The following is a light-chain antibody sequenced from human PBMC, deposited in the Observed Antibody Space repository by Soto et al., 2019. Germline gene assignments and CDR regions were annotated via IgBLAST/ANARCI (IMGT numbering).Light chain of an antibody. Sequence: DIQMTQSPSSLSAYVGDRVTISCRASQTINNYLNWYQQKPGKAPQLLIYAASTLQSGVPSRLSGSGSGTDFTLTISRLQPEDFATYYCHQTYNTLYTFGQGTKV. V-gene: IGKV1-39*01. CDR2: AAS. J-gene: IGKJ2*01. CDR1: QTINNY. CDR3: HQTYNTLYT.